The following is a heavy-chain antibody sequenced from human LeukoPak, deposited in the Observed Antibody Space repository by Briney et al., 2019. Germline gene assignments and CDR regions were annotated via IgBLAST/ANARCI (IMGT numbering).Heavy chain of an antibody. D-gene: IGHD3-22*01. CDR2: INHSGST. V-gene: IGHV4-34*01. J-gene: IGHJ4*02. CDR1: GVSFSGYY. Sequence: SETLSLTCAVYGVSFSGYYWSWIRQPPGKGLEWIGEINHSGSTNYNPSVKSRVTISVDTSKNQFSLKLSSVTAADTAVHYCARAHPYYYDSSGYYGGYFDYWGQGTLVTVSS. CDR3: ARAHPYYYDSSGYYGGYFDY.